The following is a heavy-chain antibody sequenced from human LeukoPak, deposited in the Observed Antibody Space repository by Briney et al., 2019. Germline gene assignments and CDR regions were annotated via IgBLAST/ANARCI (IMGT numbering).Heavy chain of an antibody. CDR3: AKDLNDILTGYSLSDY. J-gene: IGHJ4*02. V-gene: IGHV3-23*01. CDR2: IGGSGGST. D-gene: IGHD3-9*01. Sequence: GGSLRLSCAASGFTFSSYAMNWVRQAPGKGLEWVSAIGGSGGSTYHADSVKGRFTISRDNSKTTLYLQMNSLRAEDTAVYYCAKDLNDILTGYSLSDYWGQGTLVTVSS. CDR1: GFTFSSYA.